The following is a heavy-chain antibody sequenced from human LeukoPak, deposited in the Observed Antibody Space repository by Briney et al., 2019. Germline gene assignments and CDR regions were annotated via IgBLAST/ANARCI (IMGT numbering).Heavy chain of an antibody. J-gene: IGHJ4*02. Sequence: SETLSLTCTVSGGSISSYYWSWIRQPPGKGLEWIGYIYYSGSTNYNPSLKSRVTISVDTSKNQFSLKLSSVTAADTAVYYCATGYRRDGQFTFDYWGQGTLVTVSS. CDR1: GGSISSYY. D-gene: IGHD5-24*01. CDR3: ATGYRRDGQFTFDY. CDR2: IYYSGST. V-gene: IGHV4-59*01.